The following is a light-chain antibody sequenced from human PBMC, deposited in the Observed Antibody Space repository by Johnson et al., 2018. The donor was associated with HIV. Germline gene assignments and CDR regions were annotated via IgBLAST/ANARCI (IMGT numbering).Light chain of an antibody. Sequence: HSVLTQPPSVSAAPGQKVTISCSGSSSNIGNNYVSWYQCLPGTAPKLLIFENNKRPSGIPDRFSGSKSGTSATLGITGLQTGDEADYYCGTWDSSLSAGVFGTGTKVTV. CDR1: SSNIGNNY. CDR3: GTWDSSLSAGV. V-gene: IGLV1-51*02. J-gene: IGLJ1*01. CDR2: ENN.